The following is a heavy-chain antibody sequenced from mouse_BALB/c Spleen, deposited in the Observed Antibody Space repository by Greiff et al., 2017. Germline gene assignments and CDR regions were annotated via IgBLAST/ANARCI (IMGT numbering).Heavy chain of an antibody. V-gene: IGHV14-4*02. Sequence: VQLKESGAELVRSGASVKLSCTASGFNIKDYYMHWVKQRPEQGLEWIGWIDPENGDTEYAPKFQGKATMTADTSSNTAYLQLSSLTSEDTAVYYCNVYYGNYGWFAYWGQGTLVTVSA. CDR3: NVYYGNYGWFAY. CDR1: GFNIKDYY. CDR2: IDPENGDT. J-gene: IGHJ3*01. D-gene: IGHD2-1*01.